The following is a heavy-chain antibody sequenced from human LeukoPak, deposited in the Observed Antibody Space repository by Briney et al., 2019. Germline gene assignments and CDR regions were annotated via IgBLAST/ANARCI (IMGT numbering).Heavy chain of an antibody. Sequence: SETLSLTCAVSGGSISSGGYSWSWIRQPPGKGLEWIGYIYLSGSTYYNPSLKSRVTISVDRSKNQFSLKLSSVTAADTAVYYCARASYDILTGYYRGDAFDIWGQGTMATVSS. CDR2: IYLSGST. D-gene: IGHD3-9*01. J-gene: IGHJ3*02. CDR3: ARASYDILTGYYRGDAFDI. CDR1: GGSISSGGYS. V-gene: IGHV4-30-2*01.